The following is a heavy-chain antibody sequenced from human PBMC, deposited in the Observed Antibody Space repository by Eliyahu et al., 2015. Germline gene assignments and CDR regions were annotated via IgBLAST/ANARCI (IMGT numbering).Heavy chain of an antibody. J-gene: IGHJ3*01. D-gene: IGHD3-22*01. Sequence: MGVIYPGNFDTRYSPSFQGHVTISADKSSSTAYLQWSSLKASDTAMYYCARRSYYYSSASFFAAHDLWGQGTVVTVSS. V-gene: IGHV5-51*01. CDR2: IYPGNFDT. CDR3: ARRSYYYSSASFFAAHDL.